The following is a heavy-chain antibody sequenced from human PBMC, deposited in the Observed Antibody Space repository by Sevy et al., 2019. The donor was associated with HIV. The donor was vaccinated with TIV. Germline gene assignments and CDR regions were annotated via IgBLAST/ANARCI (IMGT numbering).Heavy chain of an antibody. V-gene: IGHV4-38-2*01. J-gene: IGHJ6*02. Sequence: SETLSLTCAVSGYSISSGYYWGWIRQPPGKGLEWIGSIYHSGSTYYNPSLKSRVTISVDTSKNQFSLKLSSVTAADTAVYYCARVGYTCDSTSRHHRFFYGMDVWGQGTTVTVS. CDR3: ARVGYTCDSTSRHHRFFYGMDV. D-gene: IGHD2-2*01. CDR2: IYHSGST. CDR1: GYSISSGYY.